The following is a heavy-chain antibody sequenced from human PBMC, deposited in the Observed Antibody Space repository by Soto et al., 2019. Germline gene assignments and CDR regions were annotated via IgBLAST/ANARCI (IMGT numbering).Heavy chain of an antibody. CDR2: IYSGGST. Sequence: GGSLRLSCAASGFTVSSNYMSWVRQAPGKGLEWVSVIYSGGSTYYADSVKGRFTISRHNSKNTLYLQMNSLRAEDTAVYYCARGAGSTNSWHQLYYYYYMDVWGKGTTVTVSS. CDR1: GFTVSSNY. J-gene: IGHJ6*03. CDR3: ARGAGSTNSWHQLYYYYYMDV. D-gene: IGHD2-2*01. V-gene: IGHV3-53*04.